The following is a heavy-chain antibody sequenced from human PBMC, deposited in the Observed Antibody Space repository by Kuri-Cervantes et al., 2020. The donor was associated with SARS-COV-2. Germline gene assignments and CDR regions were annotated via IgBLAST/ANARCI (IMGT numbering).Heavy chain of an antibody. V-gene: IGHV2-26*01. Sequence: FGPTLVKPTETLTLTCTVSGFSLSNARMGVSWIRQPPGKALEWLAHIFSNDEESYSTSLKSRLTISKDTSKSQVVLTMTNMDPVDTATYYCARINYDFWSGYYMWYYFDYWGQGTLVTVSS. CDR3: ARINYDFWSGYYMWYYFDY. CDR1: GFSLSNARMG. J-gene: IGHJ4*02. D-gene: IGHD3-3*01. CDR2: IFSNDEE.